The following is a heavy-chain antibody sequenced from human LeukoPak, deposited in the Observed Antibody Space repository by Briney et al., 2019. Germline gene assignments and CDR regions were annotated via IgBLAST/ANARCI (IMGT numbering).Heavy chain of an antibody. Sequence: GASVKVSCKASGYTFTGYYMHWVRQAPGQGLEWVGWITPNSGDTNYQGRVTMTRDTSISTAYMELSRLRSDDTAVYYCAPTQAYSTHGFAFWGQGTLVTVSS. J-gene: IGHJ4*02. V-gene: IGHV1-2*02. CDR3: APTQAYSTHGFAF. CDR1: GYTFTGYY. CDR2: ITPNSGDT. D-gene: IGHD6-13*01.